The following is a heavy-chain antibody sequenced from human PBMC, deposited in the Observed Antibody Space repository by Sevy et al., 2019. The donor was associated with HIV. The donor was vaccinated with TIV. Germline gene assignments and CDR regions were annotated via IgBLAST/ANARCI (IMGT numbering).Heavy chain of an antibody. D-gene: IGHD3-16*01. V-gene: IGHV3-33*01. CDR1: GFTFSSYG. CDR2: IWYDGSNK. J-gene: IGHJ3*02. CDR3: GGKENGRGWGGAFDI. Sequence: GGSLRLSCAASGFTFSSYGMHWVRQAPGKGLEWVAVIWYDGSNKYYADSVKGRFTISRDNSKNTLYLQMNSLRAEDEAVFYCGGKENGRGWGGAFDIWGQGTMVTVSS.